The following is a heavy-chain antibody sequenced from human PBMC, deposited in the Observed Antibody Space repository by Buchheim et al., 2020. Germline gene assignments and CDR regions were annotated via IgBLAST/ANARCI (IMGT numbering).Heavy chain of an antibody. CDR1: GFTFSSYG. V-gene: IGHV3-30*18. Sequence: QVQLVESGGGVVQPGRSLRLSCAASGFTFSSYGMHWVRQAPGKGLEWVAVISYDGNNKYYADSVQGRFTISRDNSKNTLYLQMNSLRAEDTAVYYCAKDRGAGRWDDGYYYGMDVWGQGTT. CDR2: ISYDGNNK. D-gene: IGHD1-26*01. J-gene: IGHJ6*02. CDR3: AKDRGAGRWDDGYYYGMDV.